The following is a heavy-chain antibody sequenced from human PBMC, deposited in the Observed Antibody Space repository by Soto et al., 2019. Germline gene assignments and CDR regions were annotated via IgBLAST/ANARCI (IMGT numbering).Heavy chain of an antibody. V-gene: IGHV4-34*01. J-gene: IGHJ1*01. CDR3: ARDKFPAMVRGVNVGFQH. Sequence: ASETLSLTCAVYGGSFSGYYWSWIRQPPGKGLEWIGEINHSGSTNYNPSLKSRVTISVDTSKNQFSLKLSSVTAADTAVYYCARDKFPAMVRGVNVGFQHWGQGTLGTVSS. CDR1: GGSFSGYY. D-gene: IGHD3-10*01. CDR2: INHSGST.